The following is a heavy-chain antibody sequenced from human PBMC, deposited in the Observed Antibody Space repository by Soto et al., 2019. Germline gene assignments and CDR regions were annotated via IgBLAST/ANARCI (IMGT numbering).Heavy chain of an antibody. D-gene: IGHD1-26*01. J-gene: IGHJ6*04. V-gene: IGHV1-69*13. Sequence: SVKVSCKASGGTFSSYAISWVRQAPGQGLEWMGGIIPIFGTANYAQKFQGRVTITADESTSTAYMELSSLRSEDTAVYYCARDKVAATKGSWYGMDVWGKGTTVTVSS. CDR2: IIPIFGTA. CDR1: GGTFSSYA. CDR3: ARDKVAATKGSWYGMDV.